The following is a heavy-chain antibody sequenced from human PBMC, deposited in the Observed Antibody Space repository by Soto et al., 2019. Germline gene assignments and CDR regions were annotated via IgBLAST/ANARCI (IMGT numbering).Heavy chain of an antibody. CDR3: ARDRSKDGSGYFDL. CDR2: IYYSGST. V-gene: IGHV4-31*03. Sequence: QVQLQESGPGLVKPSQTLSLTCTVSGGSISSGGYYWSWIRQHPGKGLEWIGYIYYSGSTYYNPSLKSRVTISVDTSKNQFALKLSSVTAADTAVYYCARDRSKDGSGYFDLWGRGTLVTVSS. D-gene: IGHD3-10*01. J-gene: IGHJ2*01. CDR1: GGSISSGGYY.